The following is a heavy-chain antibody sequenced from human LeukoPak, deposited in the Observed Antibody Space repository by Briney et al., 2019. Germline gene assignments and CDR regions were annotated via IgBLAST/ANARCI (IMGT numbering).Heavy chain of an antibody. J-gene: IGHJ4*02. CDR3: ARLLLGSTSCYVPN. Sequence: SETLSLTCTVSGGSISSSSYYWGWIRQPPGKGLEWIGSIYYSGSTYYNPSLKSRVTISVDTSKNQFSLKLSSVTAADTAVYYCARLLLGSTSCYVPNWGQGTLVTVSS. V-gene: IGHV4-39*01. CDR2: IYYSGST. CDR1: GGSISSSSYY. D-gene: IGHD2-2*01.